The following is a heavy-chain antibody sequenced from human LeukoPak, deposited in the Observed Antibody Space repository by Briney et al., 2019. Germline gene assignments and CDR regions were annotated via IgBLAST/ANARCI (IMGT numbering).Heavy chain of an antibody. J-gene: IGHJ4*02. Sequence: PGGSLRLSCAASGFTFSSYWMSWVRQAPGKGLEWVANIKQDGSEKYYVDSVKGRFTISRDNAKNSLYLQTNSLRAEDTAVYYCARAGRITIFPNDYWGQGTLVTVSS. D-gene: IGHD3-3*01. CDR3: ARAGRITIFPNDY. CDR1: GFTFSSYW. CDR2: IKQDGSEK. V-gene: IGHV3-7*01.